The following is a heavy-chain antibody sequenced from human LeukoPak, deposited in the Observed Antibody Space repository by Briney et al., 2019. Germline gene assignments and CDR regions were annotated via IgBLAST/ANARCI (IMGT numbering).Heavy chain of an antibody. CDR1: GYSISSGYY. CDR2: IYHSGST. CDR3: ARQRDGYNCDY. V-gene: IGHV4-38-2*01. D-gene: IGHD5-24*01. Sequence: PSETLSLTCAVSGYSISSGYYWGWIRQPPGKGLEWIGSIYHSGSTYYNPSLKSRVTISADTSKNQFSLKLSSVTAADTAVYYCARQRDGYNCDYWGQGTLVTVSS. J-gene: IGHJ4*02.